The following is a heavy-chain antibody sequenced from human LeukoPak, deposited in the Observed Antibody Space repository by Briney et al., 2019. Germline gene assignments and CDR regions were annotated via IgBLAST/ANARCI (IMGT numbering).Heavy chain of an antibody. CDR2: ISAYNGNT. D-gene: IGHD2-2*01. J-gene: IGHJ6*03. Sequence: ASVKVSCKASGYTFTSYGISWVRQAPGQGLEWMGWISAYNGNTNYAQKLQGRVTMTTDTSTSTAYMELRSLRSDDTAVYYCAREGCSRTSCYGPHYYYYYYMDVWGKGTTVTVSS. CDR1: GYTFTSYG. CDR3: AREGCSRTSCYGPHYYYYYYMDV. V-gene: IGHV1-18*01.